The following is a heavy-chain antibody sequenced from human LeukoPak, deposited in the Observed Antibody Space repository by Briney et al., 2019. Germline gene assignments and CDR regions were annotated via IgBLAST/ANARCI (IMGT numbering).Heavy chain of an antibody. J-gene: IGHJ5*02. D-gene: IGHD3-9*01. V-gene: IGHV3-23*01. CDR2: ISGSGGST. CDR1: GFTFSSYA. CDR3: ATRRRDYDILTGYWGSPWFGP. Sequence: GGSLRLSCAASGFTFSSYAMSWVRQAPGKGLEWVSAISGSGGSTYYADSVKGRFTISRDNSKNTLYLQMNSLRAEDTAVYYCATRRRDYDILTGYWGSPWFGPWGQGTLVTVSS.